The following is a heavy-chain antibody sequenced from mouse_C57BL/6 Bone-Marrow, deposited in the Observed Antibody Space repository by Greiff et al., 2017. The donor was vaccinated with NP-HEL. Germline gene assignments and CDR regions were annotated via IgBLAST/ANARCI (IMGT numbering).Heavy chain of an antibody. V-gene: IGHV10-1*01. J-gene: IGHJ1*03. Sequence: EVKLVESGGGLVQPKGSLKLSCAASGFSFNTYAMNWVRQAPGKGLEWVARIRSKSNNYATYYADSVKDRFTISRDDSESMLYLQMNNLKTEDTAMYYCVRDTTVVGYFDVWGTGTTVTVSS. CDR2: IRSKSNNYAT. CDR1: GFSFNTYA. D-gene: IGHD1-1*01. CDR3: VRDTTVVGYFDV.